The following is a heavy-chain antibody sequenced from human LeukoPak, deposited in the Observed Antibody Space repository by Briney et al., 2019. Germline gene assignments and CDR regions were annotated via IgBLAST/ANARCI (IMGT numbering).Heavy chain of an antibody. Sequence: SETLSLTCSVSGASISGNYWSWLRQPPGKGLEYIGCIHYTGSTNYNPSLKNRVAISVDTSKNQFSLNLASVTAADTALYYCARGGGTYLNWFDLWGQGTLVTVSS. J-gene: IGHJ5*02. D-gene: IGHD2-15*01. V-gene: IGHV4-59*01. CDR2: IHYTGST. CDR1: GASISGNY. CDR3: ARGGGTYLNWFDL.